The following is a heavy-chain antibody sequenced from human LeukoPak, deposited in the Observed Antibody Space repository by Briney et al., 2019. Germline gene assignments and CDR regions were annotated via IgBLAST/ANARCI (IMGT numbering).Heavy chain of an antibody. CDR3: ARGYSSSYRIDY. J-gene: IGHJ4*02. V-gene: IGHV1-46*02. Sequence: ASVKDTCKTSGYTFNRYYMHWVRQDPGQRLEWMGIINPSGGTTSDAQRFQGRVTMTRDMSTSTVYMELGSLRSEDTAVYYCARGYSSSYRIDYWGQGTLVTVSS. CDR1: GYTFNRYY. D-gene: IGHD6-6*01. CDR2: INPSGGTT.